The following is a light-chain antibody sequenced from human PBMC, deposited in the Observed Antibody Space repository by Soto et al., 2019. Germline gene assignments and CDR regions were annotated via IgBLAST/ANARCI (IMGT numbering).Light chain of an antibody. J-gene: IGLJ1*01. CDR3: SSYTTTTPLEV. CDR1: ASDVGKYNY. CDR2: EVS. Sequence: QSVLTQPASVSGSPGQSITISCSGTASDVGKYNYVSWYQHHPDKAPKLMIYEVSNRPSGVSNRFSGSKSGNTASLTISGLQAEDEADYYCSSYTTTTPLEVFGTGTKLTVL. V-gene: IGLV2-14*01.